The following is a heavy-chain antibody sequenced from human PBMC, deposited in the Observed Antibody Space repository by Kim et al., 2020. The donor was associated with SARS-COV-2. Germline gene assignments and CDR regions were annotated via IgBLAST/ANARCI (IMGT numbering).Heavy chain of an antibody. CDR3: ATFGQWDGYDY. V-gene: IGHV4-34*01. D-gene: IGHD1-26*01. CDR2: INHSGST. Sequence: SETLSLTCAVYGGSFSGYYWSWIRHPPGKGLEWIGEINHSGSTNYNPSLKSRVTISVDTSKNQFSLKLSSVTAADTAVYYCATFGQWDGYDYWGQGTLVT. J-gene: IGHJ4*02. CDR1: GGSFSGYY.